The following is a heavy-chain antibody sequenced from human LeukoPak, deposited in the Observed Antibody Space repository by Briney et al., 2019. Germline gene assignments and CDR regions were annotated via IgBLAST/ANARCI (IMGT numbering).Heavy chain of an antibody. CDR2: IYYSGST. V-gene: IGHV4-59*12. Sequence: PSETLSLTCTVSGGSISSYYWSWIRQPPGKGLEWIGYIYYSGSTNYNPSLKSRVTISVDTSKNQFSLKLSSVTAADTAVYYCARLYIVATFWGQGTLVTVSS. CDR3: ARLYIVATF. CDR1: GGSISSYY. J-gene: IGHJ4*02. D-gene: IGHD5-12*01.